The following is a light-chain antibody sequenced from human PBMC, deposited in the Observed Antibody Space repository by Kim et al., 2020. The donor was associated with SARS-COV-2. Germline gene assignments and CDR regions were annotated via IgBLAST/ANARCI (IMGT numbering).Light chain of an antibody. J-gene: IGLJ2*01. CDR2: RDS. V-gene: IGLV3-9*01. Sequence: VAMGQTARITCGGNNIGSKNVHWYQQKPGQAPVLVIYRDSKRPSGIPERFSGSNSGNTATLTISRAQAGDEADYYCQVWDSSTGKVFGGGTQLTVL. CDR3: QVWDSSTGKV. CDR1: NIGSKN.